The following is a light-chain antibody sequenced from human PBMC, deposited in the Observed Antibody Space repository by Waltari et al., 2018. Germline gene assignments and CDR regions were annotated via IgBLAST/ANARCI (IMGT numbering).Light chain of an antibody. V-gene: IGKV1-27*01. CDR2: TAS. CDR3: QQDYSTPLT. CDR1: QDINNK. Sequence: DIQMTQSPSSLSASVGDRVPVTCRASQDINNKLTWYQQKPGKAPILLIYTASTLQTGVSSRFSGSGSGTDFTLTISSLQPEDFATYYCQQDYSTPLTFGGGTKVEI. J-gene: IGKJ4*01.